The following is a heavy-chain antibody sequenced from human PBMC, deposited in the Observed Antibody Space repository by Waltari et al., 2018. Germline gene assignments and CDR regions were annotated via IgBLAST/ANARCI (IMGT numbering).Heavy chain of an antibody. J-gene: IGHJ3*02. D-gene: IGHD6-19*01. CDR2: ISGNSGRV. CDR1: GFTLDDYA. V-gene: IGHV3-9*01. Sequence: EVQLVESGGGLVQPGRSLRPSCEASGFTLDDYAMHWVRQYPGKVREWVSGISGNSGRVVYADSLKGRVTISRNNAKNALHLQMNSLSAEDTALYYCAKPQWLSPDAFDIWGQGKMVTVSS. CDR3: AKPQWLSPDAFDI.